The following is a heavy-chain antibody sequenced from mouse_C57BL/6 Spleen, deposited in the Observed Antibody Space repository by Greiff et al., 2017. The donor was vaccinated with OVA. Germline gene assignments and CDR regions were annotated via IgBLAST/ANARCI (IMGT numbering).Heavy chain of an antibody. Sequence: EVKLMESGGGLVKPGGSLKLSCAASGFTFSSYAMSWVRQTPEKRLEWVATISDGGSYTYYPDNVKGRFTISRDNAKNNLYLQMSHLKSEDTAMYYCARDDRFTTAYFDVWGTGTTVTVSS. V-gene: IGHV5-4*01. CDR1: GFTFSSYA. D-gene: IGHD1-1*01. CDR3: ARDDRFTTAYFDV. CDR2: ISDGGSYT. J-gene: IGHJ1*03.